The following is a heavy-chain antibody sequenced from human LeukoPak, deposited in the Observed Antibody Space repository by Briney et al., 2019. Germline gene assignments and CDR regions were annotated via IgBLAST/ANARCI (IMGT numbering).Heavy chain of an antibody. Sequence: PGGSLRLSCAASGVMFPSYWMTWVRQAPGKGLEWVANIKQDGSEKYYVDSVKGRFTISRDNAKNSVYLQMNSLRAEDTAVYYCARDGVVGVTGFGSYWGQGTLVTVSS. CDR2: IKQDGSEK. D-gene: IGHD1-26*01. V-gene: IGHV3-7*01. CDR1: GVMFPSYW. CDR3: ARDGVVGVTGFGSY. J-gene: IGHJ4*02.